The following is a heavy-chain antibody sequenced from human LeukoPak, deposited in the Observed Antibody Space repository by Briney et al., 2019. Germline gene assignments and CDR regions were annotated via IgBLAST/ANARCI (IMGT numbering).Heavy chain of an antibody. J-gene: IGHJ4*02. D-gene: IGHD6-19*01. CDR3: ARVGYSSGWYEDALGF. CDR2: IIPIFGTA. V-gene: IGHV1-69*05. Sequence: SVKVSCKASGGTFSSYAISWVRQAPGQGLEWMGGIIPIFGTANYAQKLQGRVTMTTDTSTSTAYMELRSLRSDDTAVYYCARVGYSSGWYEDALGFWGQGTLVTVSS. CDR1: GGTFSSYA.